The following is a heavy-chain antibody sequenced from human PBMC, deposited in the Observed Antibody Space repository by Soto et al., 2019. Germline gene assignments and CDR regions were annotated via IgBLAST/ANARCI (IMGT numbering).Heavy chain of an antibody. J-gene: IGHJ6*02. D-gene: IGHD4-4*01. CDR3: TRPMTTVTTRGLNYYYYGMDV. Sequence: GGSLRLSCTPPGFTFGVYAMSGVPQPPGRGRGGVGFIRSKAYGGTTEYAASVKGRFTISRDDSKSIAYLQMNSLKTEDTAVYYCTRPMTTVTTRGLNYYYYGMDVWGQGTTVTVSS. CDR1: GFTFGVYA. CDR2: IRSKAYGGTT. V-gene: IGHV3-49*04.